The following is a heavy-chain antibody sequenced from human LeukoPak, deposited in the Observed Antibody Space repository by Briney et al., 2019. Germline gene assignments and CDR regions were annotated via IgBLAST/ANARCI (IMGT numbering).Heavy chain of an antibody. CDR2: IFYSGST. V-gene: IGHV4-39*07. J-gene: IGHJ6*03. CDR3: ARTTTVRGTYYMDV. D-gene: IGHD3-10*01. CDR1: SGSISTSNYY. Sequence: SETLSLTCTVSSGSISTSNYYWGWVRQPPGKALEWIGNIFYSGSTYYSPSLKSRVTISLDTSRNQFSLKLNSVTAADTAVYYCARTTTVRGTYYMDVWGKGTTVTVSS.